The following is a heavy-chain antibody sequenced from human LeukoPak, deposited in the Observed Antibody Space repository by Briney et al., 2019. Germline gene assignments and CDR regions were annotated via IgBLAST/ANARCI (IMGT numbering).Heavy chain of an antibody. CDR1: GGSFSGYS. V-gene: IGHV4-34*01. CDR2: INHSGST. CDR3: ARGGDGYNLDAFDI. J-gene: IGHJ3*02. Sequence: ASETLSLTCAVYGGSFSGYSWSWIRQPRGKGLEWIGEINHSGSTNYNPSLKSRVTISVDTSKNQFSLKLSSVTAADTAVYYCARGGDGYNLDAFDIWGQGTMVTVSS. D-gene: IGHD5-24*01.